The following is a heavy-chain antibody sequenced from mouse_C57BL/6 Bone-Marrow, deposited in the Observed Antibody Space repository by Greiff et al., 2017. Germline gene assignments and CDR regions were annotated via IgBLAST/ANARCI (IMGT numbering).Heavy chain of an antibody. V-gene: IGHV1-64*01. CDR2: IHPNSGST. Sequence: QVQLQQPGAELVKPGASVKLSCKASGYTFTSYWMHWVKQRPGQGLEWIGMIHPNSGSTNYNEKFKSKATLTVDKSSSTAYMQLSSLTSEDSAVYYCARDEILWNFDVWGTGTTVTVSS. J-gene: IGHJ1*03. CDR1: GYTFTSYW. CDR3: ARDEILWNFDV.